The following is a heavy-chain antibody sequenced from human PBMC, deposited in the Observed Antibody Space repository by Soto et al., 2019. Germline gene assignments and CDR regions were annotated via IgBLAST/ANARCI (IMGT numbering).Heavy chain of an antibody. J-gene: IGHJ4*02. CDR3: ARAARNPPFDR. D-gene: IGHD6-6*01. CDR2: IYHSGNT. V-gene: IGHV4-4*02. CDR1: SGSISSGIW. Sequence: QVQLQESGPGLVEPSGTLSLTCTVSSGSISSGIWWNWVRQPPGKGLEWIGEIYHSGNTNYNPSLKSRLTMSVDESKNQFFLSLYSVTAADTAVYYCARAARNPPFDRWGRGVLVTVSS.